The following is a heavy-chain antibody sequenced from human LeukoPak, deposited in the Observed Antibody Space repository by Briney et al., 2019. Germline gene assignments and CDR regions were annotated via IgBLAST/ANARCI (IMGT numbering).Heavy chain of an antibody. D-gene: IGHD3-3*01. V-gene: IGHV3-43*01. CDR2: ISWDGGSI. J-gene: IGHJ4*02. Sequence: PGGSLRLSCAASGFTFDDYTMHWVRQAPGKGLEWVSLISWDGGSIYYADSVKGRFTISRDNSKNSLYLRMNSLRTEDTALYYCAKASRITIFTDYFDYWGQGTLVTVSS. CDR1: GFTFDDYT. CDR3: AKASRITIFTDYFDY.